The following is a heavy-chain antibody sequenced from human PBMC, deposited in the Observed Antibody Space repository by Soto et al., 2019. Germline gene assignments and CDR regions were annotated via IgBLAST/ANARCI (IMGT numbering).Heavy chain of an antibody. D-gene: IGHD3-3*01. V-gene: IGHV3-23*01. J-gene: IGHJ6*02. CDR3: AKDSYDFWSSSGEYGMDV. Sequence: GGSLRLSCAASGFTFSSYAMSWVRQAPGKGLEWVSAISGSGGSTYYADSVKGRFTISRDNSKNTLYLQMNSLRAEDTAVYYCAKDSYDFWSSSGEYGMDVWGQGTTVTVYS. CDR2: ISGSGGST. CDR1: GFTFSSYA.